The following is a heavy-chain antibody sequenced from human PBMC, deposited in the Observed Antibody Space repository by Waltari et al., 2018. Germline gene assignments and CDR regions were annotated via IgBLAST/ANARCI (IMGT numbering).Heavy chain of an antibody. CDR3: ATHNWDGDYTFDY. V-gene: IGHV4-31*03. J-gene: IGHJ4*02. Sequence: QLQLQESGPGLVKPSQTLSLTCTVSGGSISSGGYYWSWIRQHPGKGLEWIGYIYYSGSTYYNPSLKSRVTISVDTSKNQFSLRLSSVTAADTAVYYCATHNWDGDYTFDYWGQGTLVTVSS. CDR2: IYYSGST. D-gene: IGHD4-17*01. CDR1: GGSISSGGYY.